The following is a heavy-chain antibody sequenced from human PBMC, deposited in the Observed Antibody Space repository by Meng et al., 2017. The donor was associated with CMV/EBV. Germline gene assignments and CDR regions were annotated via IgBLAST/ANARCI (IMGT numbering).Heavy chain of an antibody. Sequence: SETLSLTCAVYGGSFSGYYWSWIRQPPGKGLEWIGEINHSGSTNYNPSLKSRVTISVDTSKNQFSLKLSSVTAADTAVYYCARALVPHRWGWFDPWAREPWSPSPQ. J-gene: IGHJ5*02. V-gene: IGHV4-34*01. CDR3: ARALVPHRWGWFDP. D-gene: IGHD2-2*01. CDR2: INHSGST. CDR1: GGSFSGYY.